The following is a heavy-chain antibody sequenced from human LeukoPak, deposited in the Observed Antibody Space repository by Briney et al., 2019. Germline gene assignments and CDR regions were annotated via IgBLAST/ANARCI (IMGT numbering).Heavy chain of an antibody. V-gene: IGHV4-34*01. CDR2: INHSGST. Sequence: PSETLSLTCAVYGESFTTYYWSWIRQSPGKGLEWIGEINHSGSTNYNPSLKSRVTISIDTSKSQFSLKLTSVTAADTAVYYCARDGFLAVDYWGQGTLVTVSS. CDR3: ARDGFLAVDY. CDR1: GESFTTYY. D-gene: IGHD3-3*01. J-gene: IGHJ4*02.